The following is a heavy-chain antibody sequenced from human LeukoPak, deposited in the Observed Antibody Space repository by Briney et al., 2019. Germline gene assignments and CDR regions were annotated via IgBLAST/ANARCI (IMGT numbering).Heavy chain of an antibody. CDR3: ARVGARRAFDI. V-gene: IGHV4-59*01. D-gene: IGHD1-26*01. CDR2: MYYSGSA. CDR1: GGSITDYY. Sequence: SETLSLTCTVSGGSITDYYWSWIRHSSGKGLEWIGYMYYSGSAYYRPSLKSRVTISVDTSKNQFSLKLSSVTAADTAVYYCARVGARRAFDIWGQGTMVTVSS. J-gene: IGHJ3*02.